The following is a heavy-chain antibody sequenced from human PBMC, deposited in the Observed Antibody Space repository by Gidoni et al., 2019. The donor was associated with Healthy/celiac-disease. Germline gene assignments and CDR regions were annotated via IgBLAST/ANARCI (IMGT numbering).Heavy chain of an antibody. Sequence: LRLSCAASGFTFSSYWMSWVRQAPGKGLEWVANIKQDGSEKYYVDSVKGRFTISRDNAKNSLYLQMNSLRAEDTAVYYCAGDNCRWWICDYYYGMDVWGQGTTVTVSS. J-gene: IGHJ6*02. CDR2: IKQDGSEK. V-gene: IGHV3-7*01. CDR1: GFTFSSYW. D-gene: IGHD5-12*01. CDR3: AGDNCRWWICDYYYGMDV.